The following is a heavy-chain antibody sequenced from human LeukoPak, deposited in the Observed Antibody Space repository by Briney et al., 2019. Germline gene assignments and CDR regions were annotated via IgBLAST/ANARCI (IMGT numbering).Heavy chain of an antibody. CDR3: LTRSLVAVTGNYYMDV. J-gene: IGHJ6*03. D-gene: IGHD6-19*01. CDR1: GFTFSSYA. V-gene: IGHV3-23*01. Sequence: GGSLRLSCAASGFTFSSYAMSWVRQAPGKGREGVSAISGSGGSTYYADSVKGRFTISRDNSQTTLYLQMTSLRAEDTAVYYCLTRSLVAVTGNYYMDVWGKGTTVTVSS. CDR2: ISGSGGST.